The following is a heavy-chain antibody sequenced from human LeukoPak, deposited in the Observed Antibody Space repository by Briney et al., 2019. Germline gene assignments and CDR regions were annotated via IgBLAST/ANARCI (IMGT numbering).Heavy chain of an antibody. CDR3: ARDPLVYM. J-gene: IGHJ4*02. D-gene: IGHD2-2*02. V-gene: IGHV3-23*01. Sequence: GGSLRLSCEASGFTFRSYAITWVRQAPGKGLEWVSAISGSGAKTYYADSVKGRFTISRDNSKNTVYLQMNSLRVEDTAVYYCARDPLVYMWGQGSLVTVSS. CDR2: ISGSGAKT. CDR1: GFTFRSYA.